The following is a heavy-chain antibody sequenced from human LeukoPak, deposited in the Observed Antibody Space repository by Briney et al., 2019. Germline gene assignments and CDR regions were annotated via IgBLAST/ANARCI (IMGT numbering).Heavy chain of an antibody. D-gene: IGHD1-26*01. CDR1: GFTFDDYA. J-gene: IGHJ6*03. V-gene: IGHV3-9*01. CDR3: ARGGGSYRYYYYYYMDV. Sequence: PGRSLRLSCAASGFTFDDYAMHWVRQAPGKGLEWVSGISWNSGSIGYADSVKGRFTISRDNAKNSLYLQMNSLRAEDTAVYYCARGGGSYRYYYYYYMDVWGKGTTVTVSS. CDR2: ISWNSGSI.